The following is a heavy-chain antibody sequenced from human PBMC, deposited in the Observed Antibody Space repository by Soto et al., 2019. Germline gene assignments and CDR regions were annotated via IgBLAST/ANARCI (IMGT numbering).Heavy chain of an antibody. CDR1: GYTFTSYY. Sequence: ASVKVSCKASGYTFTSYYMHWVRQAPGQGLEWMGIINPRGGSTSYAQRFQGRVTMTRDTSTSTVYMELSSLRSEDTAVYYCARRMSPYSSGMDVGGQGTTVTVSS. CDR3: ARRMSPYSSGMDV. J-gene: IGHJ6*02. V-gene: IGHV1-46*01. CDR2: INPRGGST.